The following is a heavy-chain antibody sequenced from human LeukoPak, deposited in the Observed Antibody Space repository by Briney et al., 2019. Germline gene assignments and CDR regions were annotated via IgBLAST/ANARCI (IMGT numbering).Heavy chain of an antibody. CDR2: IKPDSGDT. CDR3: ARAYYDILTGYYEGGSYNYHYMDV. Sequence: ASMKVSCKASGYTFTGYYMHWVRQAPGQGLEWMGWIKPDSGDTEYAQKFQGRVTMTRDTSISTAYMELRRLRFDDTAVHYCARAYYDILTGYYEGGSYNYHYMDVWGKGTTVTVSS. J-gene: IGHJ6*03. V-gene: IGHV1-2*02. D-gene: IGHD3-9*01. CDR1: GYTFTGYY.